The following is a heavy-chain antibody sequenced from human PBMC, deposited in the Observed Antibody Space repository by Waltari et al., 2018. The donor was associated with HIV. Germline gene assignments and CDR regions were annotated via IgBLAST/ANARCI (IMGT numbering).Heavy chain of an antibody. CDR3: ARGGYYYDISGYYHY. J-gene: IGHJ4*02. CDR2: IGYEGENK. V-gene: IGHV3-33*01. CDR1: GFIFSNFA. Sequence: QVQLVESGGGVVQPGRSLRLSCEASGFIFSNFAMHWVRQAPGKGLEWVAVIGYEGENKYYADSVKGRFTISRDNSKNTLYLQMNSLRVEDTAVYYCARGGYYYDISGYYHYWGQGTLVTVSS. D-gene: IGHD3-22*01.